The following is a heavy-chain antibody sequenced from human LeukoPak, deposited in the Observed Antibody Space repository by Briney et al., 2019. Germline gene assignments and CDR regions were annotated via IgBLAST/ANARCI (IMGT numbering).Heavy chain of an antibody. J-gene: IGHJ4*02. CDR3: ARHGGSYSFDY. D-gene: IGHD1-26*01. CDR2: LDYTGST. Sequence: SETLSLTCTVSGGSXSXYYWSXXXXXPXXXLEWIGYLDYTGSTNYNASLKSRVTMSVATSKNQFSLKLRSVTAADTAVYYCARHGGSYSFDYWGQGTLVTVSS. V-gene: IGHV4-59*08. CDR1: GGSXSXYY.